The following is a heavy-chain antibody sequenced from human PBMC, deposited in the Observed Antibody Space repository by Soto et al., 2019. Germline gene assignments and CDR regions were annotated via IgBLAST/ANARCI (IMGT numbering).Heavy chain of an antibody. V-gene: IGHV1-58*01. J-gene: IGHJ6*02. CDR1: GFTFTSSA. Sequence: QMQLVQSGPEVKKPGTSVKVSCKASGFTFTSSAVQWVRQARGQRLEWIGWIVVGSGNTNYAQKFQERGTITRDMSTSTAYMELSSLRSEDTAVYYCAADPLYDFWSGYSHGMDVWGQGTTVTVSS. CDR2: IVVGSGNT. D-gene: IGHD3-3*01. CDR3: AADPLYDFWSGYSHGMDV.